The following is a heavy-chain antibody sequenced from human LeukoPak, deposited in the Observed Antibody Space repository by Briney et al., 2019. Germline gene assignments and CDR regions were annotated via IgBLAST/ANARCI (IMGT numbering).Heavy chain of an antibody. CDR2: IYYSGST. CDR1: GGSISSYY. J-gene: IGHJ6*02. D-gene: IGHD6-19*01. CDR3: ARVAVYYGMDV. V-gene: IGHV4-59*01. Sequence: SETLSLTCIVSGGSISSYYWSWIRQPPGKGLEWIGYIYYSGSTNYNPSLKSRVTISVDTSKNQFSLKLSSVTAADTAVYYCARVAVYYGMDVWGQGTTVTVSS.